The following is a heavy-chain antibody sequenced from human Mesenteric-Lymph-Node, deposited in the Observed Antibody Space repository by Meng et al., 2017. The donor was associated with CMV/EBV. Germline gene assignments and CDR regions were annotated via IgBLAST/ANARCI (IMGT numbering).Heavy chain of an antibody. J-gene: IGHJ4*02. CDR2: MNPNSGNT. Sequence: ASVKVSCKASGYTFTSYDINWVRQATGQGLEWMGWMNPNSGNTGYAQKFQGRVTMTRNTSISTAYMELSSLRSEDTAVYYCARGQPYLAAAGVDYWGQGTLVTVSS. CDR3: ARGQPYLAAAGVDY. V-gene: IGHV1-8*01. D-gene: IGHD6-13*01. CDR1: GYTFTSYD.